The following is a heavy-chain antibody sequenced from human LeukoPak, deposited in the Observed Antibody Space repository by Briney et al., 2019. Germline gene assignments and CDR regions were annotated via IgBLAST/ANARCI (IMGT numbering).Heavy chain of an antibody. CDR1: GGSFSGYY. CDR2: INHSGST. D-gene: IGHD6-6*01. Sequence: SETLSLTCAVYGGSFSGYYWSWIRQPPGKGLEWIGEINHSGSTNYNPSLKSRVTISVDTSKNQFSLKLSSVTAADTAVYYRAXDSPGIAARYLGSWGQGTLVTVSS. V-gene: IGHV4-34*01. J-gene: IGHJ5*02. CDR3: AXDSPGIAARYLGS.